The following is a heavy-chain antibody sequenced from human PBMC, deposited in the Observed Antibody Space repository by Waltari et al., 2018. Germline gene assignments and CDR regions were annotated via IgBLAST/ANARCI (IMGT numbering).Heavy chain of an antibody. CDR2: ISYDGSNK. J-gene: IGHJ4*02. V-gene: IGHV3-30-3*01. D-gene: IGHD1-1*01. Sequence: QVQLVESGGGVVQPGRSLRLSCAASGFTFSSYAMHWVRQAPGKGLEWVAVISYDGSNKYYADSVKGRVTISRDNSKNTLYLQMNSLRADDTAVYYCARGQLGFWGQGTLVTVSS. CDR1: GFTFSSYA. CDR3: ARGQLGF.